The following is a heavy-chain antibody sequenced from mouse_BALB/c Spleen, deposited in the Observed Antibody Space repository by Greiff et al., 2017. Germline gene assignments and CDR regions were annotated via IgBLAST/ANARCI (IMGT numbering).Heavy chain of an antibody. V-gene: IGHV5-12-1*01. CDR3: ARHYRYDDSYWYFDV. CDR2: ISSGGGST. J-gene: IGHJ1*01. CDR1: GFAFSSYD. Sequence: VQLKESGGGLVKPGGSLKLSCAASGFAFSSYDMSWVRQTPEKRLEWVAYISSGGGSTYYPDTVKGRFTISRDNAKNTLYLQMSSLKSEDTAMYYCARHYRYDDSYWYFDVWGAGTTVTVSS. D-gene: IGHD2-14*01.